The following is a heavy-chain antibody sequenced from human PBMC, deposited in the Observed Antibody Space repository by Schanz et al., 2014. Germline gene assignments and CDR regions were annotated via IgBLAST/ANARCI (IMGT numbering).Heavy chain of an antibody. CDR1: FFTFIINY. CDR2: IYIYFRT. D-gene: IGHD2-2*01. CDR3: AKRCSSTSCSHGAFDI. V-gene: IGHV3-53*01. Sequence: EVQLVESGGGLLQPGGSLRLSFLSSFFTFIINYIIFFLHSPFNGLAFFSIIYIYFRTYYGDSVKGRFTISRDNSKNTLYLQMNSLRDEDTAMYYCAKRCSSTSCSHGAFDIWGQGTMVTVSS. J-gene: IGHJ3*02.